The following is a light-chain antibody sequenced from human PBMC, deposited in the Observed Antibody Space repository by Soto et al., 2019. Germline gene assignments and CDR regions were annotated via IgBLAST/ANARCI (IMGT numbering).Light chain of an antibody. CDR3: CSYADGSIYF. J-gene: IGLJ1*01. CDR2: DVD. Sequence: QSVLTQPASVSGSPGQSITISCTGTSRDVGAYDYVSWYLQYPDKAPQLLIYDVDHRPSGVSSRFSGSKSGNTASLTISGLQAEDEGDYYCCSYADGSIYFFGTGTKLTVL. V-gene: IGLV2-14*03. CDR1: SRDVGAYDY.